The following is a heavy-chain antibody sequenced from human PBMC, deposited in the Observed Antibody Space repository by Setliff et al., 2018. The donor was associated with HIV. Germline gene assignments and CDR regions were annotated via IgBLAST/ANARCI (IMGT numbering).Heavy chain of an antibody. J-gene: IGHJ4*02. CDR3: ARGPYTIDY. Sequence: AGGSLRLSCAGSGYSFSSYEMNWVRQGPGKGLGWVSYISSSGSSIYYADSVKGRFTISRDNAKNSLYLQMNSLRAEDTAVYYCARGPYTIDYWGQGTLVTVSS. CDR1: GYSFSSYE. V-gene: IGHV3-48*03. D-gene: IGHD3-16*01. CDR2: ISSSGSSI.